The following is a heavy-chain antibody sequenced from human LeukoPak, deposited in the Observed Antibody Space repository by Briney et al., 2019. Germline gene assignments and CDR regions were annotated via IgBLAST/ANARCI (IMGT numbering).Heavy chain of an antibody. CDR2: IYLNSGGA. Sequence: ASVKVSCKASGYSFTDYYMHWVRQAPGQGLEWMGWIYLNSGGADYAQKFQGRVTMTRDTSISTAYLQWSSLKASDTAMYYCARRGRSSNYMDVWGKGTTVTVSS. CDR1: GYSFTDYY. J-gene: IGHJ6*03. V-gene: IGHV1-2*02. D-gene: IGHD6-6*01. CDR3: ARRGRSSNYMDV.